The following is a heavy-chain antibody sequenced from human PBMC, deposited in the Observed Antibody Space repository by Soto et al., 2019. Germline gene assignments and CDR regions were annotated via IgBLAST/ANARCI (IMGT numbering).Heavy chain of an antibody. CDR3: ARGLYRFDY. Sequence: QVQLQESGPGLVKPSETLSLTCTVSGGTISSYYWSWIRQPPGKGLEWIGYIYYSGSTNYNPSLKSRVTISVDTSKNQFSLKLSSVTAADTAVYYCARGLYRFDYWGQGTLVTVSS. D-gene: IGHD3-16*02. V-gene: IGHV4-59*01. J-gene: IGHJ4*02. CDR1: GGTISSYY. CDR2: IYYSGST.